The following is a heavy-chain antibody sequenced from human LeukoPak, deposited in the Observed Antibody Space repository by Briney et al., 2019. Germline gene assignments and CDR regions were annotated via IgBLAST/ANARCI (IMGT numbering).Heavy chain of an antibody. J-gene: IGHJ4*02. CDR3: ARKSRADY. V-gene: IGHV5-51*01. CDR1: GYSFPTYW. Sequence: GESLKISCKGSGYSFPTYWIGWVRQMPGKGLEWMGIIYPGDSETRYSPSFQGQVTISADKSISTAYLQLSRLKASDTAMYYCARKSRADYWGQGTLVTVSS. CDR2: IYPGDSET.